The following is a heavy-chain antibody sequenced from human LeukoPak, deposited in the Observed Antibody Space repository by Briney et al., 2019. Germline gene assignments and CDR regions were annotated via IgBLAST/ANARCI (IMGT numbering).Heavy chain of an antibody. J-gene: IGHJ6*03. CDR3: ARVPRSGVYLYYYYYMDV. V-gene: IGHV3-7*01. D-gene: IGHD6-6*01. CDR1: GFTFSSYW. CDR2: IKQDGSEK. Sequence: GGSLRLSCAASGFTFSSYWMSWVRQAPGKGLEWVANIKQDGSEKYYVDSVKGRFTISRDNAKNSLYLQMNSLRAEDTAVYYCARVPRSGVYLYYYYYMDVWGKGTTVTVSS.